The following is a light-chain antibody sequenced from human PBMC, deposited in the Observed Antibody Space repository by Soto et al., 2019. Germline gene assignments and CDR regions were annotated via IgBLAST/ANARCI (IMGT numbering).Light chain of an antibody. Sequence: EIVLTQSPGTLSLSPGERATLSCRASQSVSSSYLAWYQQKPGQAPRLLIYGASSRATGIPDRFSGSGSGTDFTLTISRLEPEDFAVYYWQQDGSSPPWTFGQGTKVELK. CDR1: QSVSSSY. J-gene: IGKJ1*01. CDR2: GAS. V-gene: IGKV3-20*01. CDR3: QQDGSSPPWT.